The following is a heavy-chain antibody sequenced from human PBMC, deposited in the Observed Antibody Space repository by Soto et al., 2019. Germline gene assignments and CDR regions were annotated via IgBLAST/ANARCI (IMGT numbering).Heavy chain of an antibody. CDR2: IIPIFGTA. CDR1: GGTFSSYA. V-gene: IGHV1-69*13. Sequence: SVKVSCKASGGTFSSYAISWVRQAPGQGLEWMGGIIPIFGTANYAQQFQGRVTITADESTSTAYMELSSLRSEDTAVYYCAVDVDIVATVSLHSDYYGMEVWG. D-gene: IGHD5-12*01. J-gene: IGHJ6*02. CDR3: AVDVDIVATVSLHSDYYGMEV.